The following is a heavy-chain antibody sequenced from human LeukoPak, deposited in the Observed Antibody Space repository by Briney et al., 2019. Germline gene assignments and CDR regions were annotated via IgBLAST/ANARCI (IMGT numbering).Heavy chain of an antibody. CDR3: ARSDGEYYYGMDV. CDR2: IYYSGST. Sequence: PSQTLSLTCTVSGGSISSGDYYWSWIRQPPGNGLEWIGYIYYSGSTYYNPSLRSRVTISVDTSKNQFSLKLSSVTAADTAVYYCARSDGEYYYGMDVWGQGTTVTVSS. J-gene: IGHJ6*02. CDR1: GGSISSGDYY. D-gene: IGHD3-10*01. V-gene: IGHV4-30-4*01.